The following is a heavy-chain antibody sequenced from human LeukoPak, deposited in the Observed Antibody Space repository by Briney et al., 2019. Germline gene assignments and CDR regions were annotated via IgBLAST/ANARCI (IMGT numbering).Heavy chain of an antibody. J-gene: IGHJ4*02. D-gene: IGHD5-18*01. CDR3: ARASGDIVETSTMGSY. CDR2: ISSSSSSI. Sequence: GGSLRLSCAASGFTFSSYSMNWVRQAPGTGLECFSSISSSSSSIYYADSVKCRFTISRDNTKNSLYLQMNSLRAEDAAVYYCARASGDIVETSTMGSYWGQGTLVTVSS. CDR1: GFTFSSYS. V-gene: IGHV3-21*01.